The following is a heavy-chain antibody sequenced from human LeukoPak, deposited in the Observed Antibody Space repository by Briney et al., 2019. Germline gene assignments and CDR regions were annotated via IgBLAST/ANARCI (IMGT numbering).Heavy chain of an antibody. CDR2: IYYSGST. CDR1: GGSISSSSYY. D-gene: IGHD3-22*01. V-gene: IGHV4-39*07. Sequence: PTETLSLTCTVSGGSISSSSYYWGWIRQPPGKGLEWIGSIYYSGSTYYNPSLKSRVTISVDTSKNQFSLKLSSVTAADTAVYYCATTRDYYYDSSGYYYPHWGQGTLVTVSS. CDR3: ATTRDYYYDSSGYYYPH. J-gene: IGHJ4*02.